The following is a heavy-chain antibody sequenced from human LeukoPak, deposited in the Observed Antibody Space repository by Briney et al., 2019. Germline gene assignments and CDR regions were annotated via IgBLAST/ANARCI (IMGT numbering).Heavy chain of an antibody. CDR2: IYYSGST. D-gene: IGHD1-26*01. CDR1: GGSISSSSYY. V-gene: IGHV4-39*07. CDR3: ARGLRGYSSGSYYSDAFDI. J-gene: IGHJ3*02. Sequence: SETLSLTCTVSGGSISSSSYYWGWIRQPPGKGLEWIGSIYYSGSTYYNPSLKSRVTISVDTSKNQFSLKLSSVTAADTAVYYCARGLRGYSSGSYYSDAFDIWGQGTMVTVSS.